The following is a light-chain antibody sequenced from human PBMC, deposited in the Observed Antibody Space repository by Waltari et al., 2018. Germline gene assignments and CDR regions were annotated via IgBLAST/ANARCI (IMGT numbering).Light chain of an antibody. CDR1: SSNIGSNF. J-gene: IGLJ3*02. CDR3: APWDDSLSGPGV. Sequence: QSVLTQPPSASGTPGQRVTISCSGSSSNIGSNFVYWYQQLPGTAPKLLIYRNNQGPSGVPDRFSGSKSGTSASLAISGLRSEDEADYYCAPWDDSLSGPGVFGGGTKLTVL. CDR2: RNN. V-gene: IGLV1-47*01.